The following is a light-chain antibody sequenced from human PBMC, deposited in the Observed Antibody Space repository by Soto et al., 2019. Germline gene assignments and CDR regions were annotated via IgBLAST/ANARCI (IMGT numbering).Light chain of an antibody. CDR2: SNT. J-gene: IGLJ2*01. V-gene: IGLV1-44*01. CDR3: AAWDDSLNGVV. CDR1: SSNIGSHT. Sequence: SALPQPPSASGTPGQTIAISCSGGSSNIGSHTVNWYQQLPGTAPRLLIYSNTQRPSGVPDRFSGSKSGTSASLAISGLQSEYEGDYYCAAWDDSLNGVVFGGGT.